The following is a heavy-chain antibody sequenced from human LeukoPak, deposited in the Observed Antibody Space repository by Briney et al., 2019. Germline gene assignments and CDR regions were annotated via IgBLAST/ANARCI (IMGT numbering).Heavy chain of an antibody. CDR3: AKGSAAARPYYFDY. Sequence: GGSLRLSCAASGFTFSSYAMSWVRQTPGKGLEWVSAVTDSGDSTYSADSVKGRFTISRDNSKNTLYLQMNSLRAEDTAVYFRAKGSAAARPYYFDYWGQGTLVTVSS. V-gene: IGHV3-23*01. CDR1: GFTFSSYA. D-gene: IGHD6-6*01. J-gene: IGHJ4*02. CDR2: VTDSGDST.